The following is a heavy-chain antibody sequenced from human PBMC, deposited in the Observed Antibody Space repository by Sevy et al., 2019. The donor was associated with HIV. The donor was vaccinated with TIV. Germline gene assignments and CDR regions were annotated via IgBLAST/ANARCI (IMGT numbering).Heavy chain of an antibody. CDR1: GFSLNNYW. V-gene: IGHV3-7*01. Sequence: GGSLRLSCAASGFSLNNYWMNWVRQAPGKGLEWVANIKQDGSVKYYVDSEKGRFTISRDNARNLLYLQMNSLRVEDTALYYCVRAIAAAGSFWGQGTLVTVSS. CDR2: IKQDGSVK. J-gene: IGHJ4*02. D-gene: IGHD6-13*01. CDR3: VRAIAAAGSF.